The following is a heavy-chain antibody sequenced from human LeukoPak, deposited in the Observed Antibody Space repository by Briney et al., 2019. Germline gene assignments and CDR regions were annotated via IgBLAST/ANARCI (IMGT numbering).Heavy chain of an antibody. CDR3: ARAGYCSGGSCYGSDY. V-gene: IGHV3-53*05. CDR2: IYSGGST. D-gene: IGHD2-15*01. Sequence: GGSLRLSCAASGFTVSSTYMSWVRQAPGKGLEWVSVIYSGGSTYYADSVKGRFTISRDNSKNTLYLQMNSLRAEDTAVYYCARAGYCSGGSCYGSDYWGQGTPVTVSS. CDR1: GFTVSSTY. J-gene: IGHJ4*02.